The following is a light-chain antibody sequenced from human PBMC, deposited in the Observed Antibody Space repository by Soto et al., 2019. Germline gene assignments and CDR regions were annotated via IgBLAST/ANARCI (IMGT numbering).Light chain of an antibody. V-gene: IGKV1-27*01. J-gene: IGKJ1*01. CDR3: QNYNSAPET. CDR1: QGISNY. Sequence: DIQMTQSPSSLSASVGDRVTITCRASQGISNYLAWYQQRPGKVPKVLIYGASTLHSGVPSRFSGSGSGTEFTLTITNVQTEDVATYYCQNYNSAPETFGPGTKVEIK. CDR2: GAS.